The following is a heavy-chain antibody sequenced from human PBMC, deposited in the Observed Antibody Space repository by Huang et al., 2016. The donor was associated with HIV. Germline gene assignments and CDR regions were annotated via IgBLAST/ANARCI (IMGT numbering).Heavy chain of an antibody. CDR1: GGSFSGYY. CDR2: INHSGST. CDR3: ARGTAMVDY. V-gene: IGHV4-34*01. J-gene: IGHJ4*02. D-gene: IGHD5-18*01. Sequence: VQLQQWGAGLLKPSETLSLTCAVYGGSFSGYYWSWIRQPPGKGQAWIWEINHSGSTNYNPSLKSRVTISVDTTKNQVSLKLSSVTAADTAVYYCARGTAMVDYWGQGTLVTVSS.